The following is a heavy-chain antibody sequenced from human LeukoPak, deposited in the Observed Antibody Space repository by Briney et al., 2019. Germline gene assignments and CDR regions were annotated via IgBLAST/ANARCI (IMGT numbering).Heavy chain of an antibody. CDR2: IDWDDDK. J-gene: IGHJ4*02. D-gene: IGHD4-17*01. V-gene: IGHV2-70*01. Sequence: SGPTLVNPTQTLTLPCSFSGFSLSPCGRGVSWIRQPPGKALEWLALIDWDDDKYYSTSLKTRLTISKDTSKNQVVLTMTNMDPVDTATYYCARAPGYGDPLDYWGQGTLVTVSS. CDR3: ARAPGYGDPLDY. CDR1: GFSLSPCGRG.